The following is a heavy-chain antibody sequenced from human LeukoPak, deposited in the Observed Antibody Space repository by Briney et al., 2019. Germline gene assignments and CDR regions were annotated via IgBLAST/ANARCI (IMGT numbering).Heavy chain of an antibody. CDR3: ARTYSYGYLAYWYFDL. J-gene: IGHJ2*01. CDR2: INPNSGGT. Sequence: ASVKVSCKASGYAFTGYYMHWVRQAPGQGLEWMGWINPNSGGTNYAQKFQGRVTMTRDTSISTAYMELSRLRSDDTAVYYCARTYSYGYLAYWYFDLWGRGTLVTVSS. V-gene: IGHV1-2*02. CDR1: GYAFTGYY. D-gene: IGHD5-18*01.